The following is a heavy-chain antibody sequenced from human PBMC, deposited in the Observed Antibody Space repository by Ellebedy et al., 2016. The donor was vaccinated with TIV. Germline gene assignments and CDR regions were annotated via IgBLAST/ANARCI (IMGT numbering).Heavy chain of an antibody. CDR1: GFPFINSV. V-gene: IGHV1-58*02. D-gene: IGHD4/OR15-4a*01. J-gene: IGHJ4*02. CDR2: IVIGSGDT. CDR3: AADPENDYGDPDH. Sequence: SVKVSXKASGFPFINSVIQWVRQARGQRLEWIGWIVIGSGDTKFAQIFQERVTVTRDMSTDSAFMELSGLTSEDTAVYYCAADPENDYGDPDHWGQGTLVTVSP.